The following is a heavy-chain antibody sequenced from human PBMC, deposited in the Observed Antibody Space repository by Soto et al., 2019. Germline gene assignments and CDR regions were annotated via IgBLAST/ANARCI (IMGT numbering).Heavy chain of an antibody. CDR1: VGTFNNYP. V-gene: IGHV1-69*13. CDR2: SIPIFGTA. J-gene: IGHJ6*02. Sequence: SVKVSCKASVGTFNNYPSTWVRQAPGQGLEWMGGSIPIFGTANYAQKFQGRVTISVDESTSTAYMELSSLRSEDTAVYYCARGRGYSGDDHYYYFDMDVSGQGPTVTVSS. CDR3: ARGRGYSGDDHYYYFDMDV. D-gene: IGHD5-12*01.